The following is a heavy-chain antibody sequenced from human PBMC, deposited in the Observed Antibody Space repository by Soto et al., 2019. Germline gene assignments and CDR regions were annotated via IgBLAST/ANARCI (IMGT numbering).Heavy chain of an antibody. J-gene: IGHJ5*02. D-gene: IGHD3-3*01. CDR2: IYYSGST. CDR1: GGSISSYY. V-gene: IGHV4-59*08. CDR3: ARHFRYKMEWFSNWFDP. Sequence: PSETLSLTCTVSGGSISSYYWSWIRQPPGKGLEWIGYIYYSGSTNYNPSLKSRVTISVDTSKNQFSLKLSSVTAADTAVYYCARHFRYKMEWFSNWFDPWGQGTLVTVSS.